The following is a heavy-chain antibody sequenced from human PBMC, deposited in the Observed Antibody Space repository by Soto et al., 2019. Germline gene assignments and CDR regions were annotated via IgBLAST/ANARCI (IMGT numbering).Heavy chain of an antibody. CDR2: IIPIFGTA. J-gene: IGHJ6*02. Sequence: QVQLVQSGAEVKKPGSSVKVSCKASGGTFSSYAISWVRQAPGQGLEWMGGIIPIFGTANYAQKFQGRVTITADESTSTAYMELSSLRSEDTAVYYCARVGEQQLVSDYYGMDVWGQGTTVTVSS. D-gene: IGHD6-13*01. CDR1: GGTFSSYA. CDR3: ARVGEQQLVSDYYGMDV. V-gene: IGHV1-69*12.